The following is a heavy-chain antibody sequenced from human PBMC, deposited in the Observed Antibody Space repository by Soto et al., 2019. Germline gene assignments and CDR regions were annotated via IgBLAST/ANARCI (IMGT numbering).Heavy chain of an antibody. CDR1: GFSISSGGYY. CDR2: IYYSGST. D-gene: IGHD3-22*01. V-gene: IGHV4-61*08. J-gene: IGHJ6*02. CDR3: AREQWLMNYYYYGMDV. Sequence: SETLSLTCTFSGFSISSGGYYWSWIRQPPGKGLEWIGYIYYSGSTNYNPSLKSRVTISVDTSKNQFSLKLSSVTAADTAVYYCAREQWLMNYYYYGMDVWGQGTTVTVSS.